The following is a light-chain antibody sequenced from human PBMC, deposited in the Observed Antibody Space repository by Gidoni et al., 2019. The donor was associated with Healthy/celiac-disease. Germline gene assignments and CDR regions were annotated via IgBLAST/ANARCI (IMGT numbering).Light chain of an antibody. Sequence: IQMTQSPSTLSASVGDRVTLTCRASQSISSWLAWYQQKPGKAPKLLIDKASSLESGVPSRFSGSGSGTEFTLTISSLQPDDFATYYCQQYNSYSWTFGQGTKVEIK. V-gene: IGKV1-5*03. CDR1: QSISSW. CDR2: KAS. CDR3: QQYNSYSWT. J-gene: IGKJ1*01.